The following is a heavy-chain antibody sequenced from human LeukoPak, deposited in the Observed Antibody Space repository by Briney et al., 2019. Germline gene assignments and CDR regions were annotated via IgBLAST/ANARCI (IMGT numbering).Heavy chain of an antibody. CDR3: ARRSSGWYGDDYFDY. D-gene: IGHD6-19*01. CDR1: VYTFTSYG. CDR2: ISAYNGNT. Sequence: ASVKVSCKASVYTFTSYGISWVRQAPGQGLEWMGWISAYNGNTNYAQKLQGRVTMTTDTSTSTAYMELRSLRSDDTAVYYCARRSSGWYGDDYFDYWGQGTLVTVSS. J-gene: IGHJ4*02. V-gene: IGHV1-18*01.